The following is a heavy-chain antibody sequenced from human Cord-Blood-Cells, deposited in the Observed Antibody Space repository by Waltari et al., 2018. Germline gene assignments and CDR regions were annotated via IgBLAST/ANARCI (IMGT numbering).Heavy chain of an antibody. CDR2: INHSGST. Sequence: QVQLQQWGAGLLKHSETLSLTCAVYGGSFSGYYWRCIRQPPGKGLEWIGEINHSGSTNYNPTLKSRVTISVDTSKNQFSLKLSSVTAADTAVYYCARGLQLLWFGEFDYWGQGTLVTVSS. V-gene: IGHV4-34*01. CDR1: GGSFSGYY. CDR3: ARGLQLLWFGEFDY. D-gene: IGHD3-10*01. J-gene: IGHJ4*02.